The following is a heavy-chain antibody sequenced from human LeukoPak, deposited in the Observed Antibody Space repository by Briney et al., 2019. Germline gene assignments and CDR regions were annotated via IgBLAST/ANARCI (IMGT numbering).Heavy chain of an antibody. CDR2: IYYSGST. J-gene: IGHJ6*04. CDR1: GGSISSGGYY. Sequence: KSSETLSLTCTVSGGSISSGGYYWSWIRQHPGKGLEWIGYIYYSGSTYYNPSLKSRVTISVDTSKNQFSLKLSSVTAADTAVYYCARDVRVGYCSGGSCYEGNGMDVWGKGTTVTVSS. V-gene: IGHV4-31*03. CDR3: ARDVRVGYCSGGSCYEGNGMDV. D-gene: IGHD2-15*01.